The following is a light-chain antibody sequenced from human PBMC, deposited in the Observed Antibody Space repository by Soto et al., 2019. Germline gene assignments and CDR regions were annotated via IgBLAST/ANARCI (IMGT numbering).Light chain of an antibody. CDR3: QSYDSSLSGYV. J-gene: IGLJ1*01. V-gene: IGLV1-40*01. CDR2: ENN. Sequence: QSVLKQPPSVSDAPGQRVTISCTGSSSNIGAGYEAHWYQQVPGTAPKLLIYENNNRPSGVPDRFSGSKSGTSASLAITGLQAEDEDEYYCQSYDSSLSGYVFGTGTKVTVL. CDR1: SSNIGAGYE.